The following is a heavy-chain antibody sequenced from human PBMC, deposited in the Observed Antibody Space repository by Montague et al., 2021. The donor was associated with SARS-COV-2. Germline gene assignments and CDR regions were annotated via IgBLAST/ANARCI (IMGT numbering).Heavy chain of an antibody. CDR1: GFTFSSYS. V-gene: IGHV3-21*05. J-gene: IGHJ4*02. CDR3: ARSPTHSGNYYNPDY. Sequence: SLRLSCAASGFTFSSYSMNRVRQAPGKGLEWLSYISGSGDLSYSIDSVRGRFTIFRDNAKNSLYLHMNSLRADDTAVYYCARSPTHSGNYYNPDYWGQGTLVTVSS. CDR2: ISGSGDLS. D-gene: IGHD3-10*01.